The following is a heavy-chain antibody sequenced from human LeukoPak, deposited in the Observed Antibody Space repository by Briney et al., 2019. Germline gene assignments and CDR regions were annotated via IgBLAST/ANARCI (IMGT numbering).Heavy chain of an antibody. CDR3: AKDKSQQLVLNGMDV. CDR2: ISWNSGSI. J-gene: IGHJ6*02. Sequence: PGRSLRLSCAAAGFTFDDYAMHWVRQAPGKGLELVSGISWNSGSIGYADSVKGRFTISRDNAKNSLYLQMNSLRAEDTALYYCAKDKSQQLVLNGMDVWGQGTTVTVSS. CDR1: GFTFDDYA. V-gene: IGHV3-9*01. D-gene: IGHD6-13*01.